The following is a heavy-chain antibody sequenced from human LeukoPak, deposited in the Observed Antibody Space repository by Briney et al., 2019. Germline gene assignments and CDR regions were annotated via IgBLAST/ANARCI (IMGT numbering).Heavy chain of an antibody. CDR3: ARERLYCSTTSCYLDI. V-gene: IGHV3-21*01. D-gene: IGHD2-2*01. CDR1: GFTFSSYS. J-gene: IGHJ3*02. CDR2: ISSSSSYI. Sequence: GSLRLSCAASGFTFSSYSMNWVRQAPGKGLEWVSSISSSSSYIYYADSVKGRFTISRDNAKNSLYLQMNNLRAEDTAVYYCARERLYCSTTSCYLDIWGQGTMVTVSS.